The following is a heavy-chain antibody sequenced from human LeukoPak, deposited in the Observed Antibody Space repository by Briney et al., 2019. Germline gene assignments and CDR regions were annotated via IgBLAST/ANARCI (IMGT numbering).Heavy chain of an antibody. CDR2: ISGSGGST. CDR1: GFTFSSYA. D-gene: IGHD3-22*01. Sequence: GGSLRLPCAASGFTFSSYAMSWVRQAPGKGLEWVSAISGSGGSTYYADSVKGRFTISRDNSKNTLYLQMNSLRAEDTAVYYCAKDDYYDSSGYRPGYYYMDVWGKGTTVTVSS. J-gene: IGHJ6*03. CDR3: AKDDYYDSSGYRPGYYYMDV. V-gene: IGHV3-23*01.